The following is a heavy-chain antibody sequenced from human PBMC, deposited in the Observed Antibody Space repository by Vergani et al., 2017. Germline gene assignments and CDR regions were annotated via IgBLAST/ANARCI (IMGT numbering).Heavy chain of an antibody. CDR2: IKSKTDGGTT. CDR3: ARDANYDFWSGYYTEGAVVYFDY. V-gene: IGHV3-15*01. D-gene: IGHD3-3*01. J-gene: IGHJ4*02. CDR1: GFTFSNAW. Sequence: EVQLVESGGGLVKPGGSLRLSCAASGFTFSNAWMSWVRQAPGKGLEWVGRIKSKTDGGTTDYAAPVKGRFTISRDNAKNSLYLQMNSLRAEDTAVYYCARDANYDFWSGYYTEGAVVYFDYWGQGTLVTVSS.